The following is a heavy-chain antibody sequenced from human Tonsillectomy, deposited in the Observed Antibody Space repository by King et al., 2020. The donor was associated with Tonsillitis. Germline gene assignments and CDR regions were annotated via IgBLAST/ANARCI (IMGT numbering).Heavy chain of an antibody. CDR3: AARVASDGGMDV. CDR1: GFNISSHT. CDR2: ISKTSAYI. D-gene: IGHD6-13*01. J-gene: IGHJ6*02. V-gene: IGHV3-21*01. Sequence: VQLVESGGGLVKPGGSLRLSCAASGFNISSHTMSWVRQAPGKGLEWVSSISKTSAYIHYADSVKGRFTISRDNAKNSLFLQMNSLRDEATAVYYCAARVASDGGMDVWGQGTTVTVSS.